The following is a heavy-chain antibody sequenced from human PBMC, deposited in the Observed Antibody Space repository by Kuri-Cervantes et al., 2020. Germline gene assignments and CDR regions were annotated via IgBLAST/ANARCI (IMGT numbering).Heavy chain of an antibody. V-gene: IGHV3-13*01. Sequence: GESLKISCAASGFTFSSYDMHWVRQATGKGLEWVSAIGTAGDTYYPGSVKGRFTISRENAKNSLYLQMNSLRAGDTAVYYCARVIGVTPYPDYWGQGTLVTVSS. J-gene: IGHJ4*02. CDR2: IGTAGDT. CDR3: ARVIGVTPYPDY. CDR1: GFTFSSYD. D-gene: IGHD2-8*01.